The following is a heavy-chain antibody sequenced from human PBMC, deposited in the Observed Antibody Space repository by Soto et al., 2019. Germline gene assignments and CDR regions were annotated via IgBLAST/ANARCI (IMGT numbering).Heavy chain of an antibody. D-gene: IGHD3-10*01. V-gene: IGHV4-30-4*01. CDR1: GGSISSGDYY. J-gene: IGHJ5*02. Sequence: QVQLQESGPGLVKPSQTLSLTCTVSGGSISSGDYYWSWIRQPPGKGLEWIGYIYYSGSTYYNPSLKSRVTISVDTSKNQFSLKPSSVTAADTAVYYCVLWFGDLPGHGWFDLWGQGTLVTVSS. CDR2: IYYSGST. CDR3: VLWFGDLPGHGWFDL.